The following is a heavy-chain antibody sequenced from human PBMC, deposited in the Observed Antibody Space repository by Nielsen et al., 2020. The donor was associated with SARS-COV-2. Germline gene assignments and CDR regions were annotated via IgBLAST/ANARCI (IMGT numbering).Heavy chain of an antibody. CDR1: GFMFSNYW. J-gene: IGHJ2*01. CDR3: ARCRRPYQLFSGDYYWCFDL. Sequence: GESLKISCEVSGFMFSNYWMTWVRQAPGKGLEWVANINEDGGDKYYVDSVKGRFTISRDNAKNSLYLQMSTLMAEDTAVYYCARCRRPYQLFSGDYYWCFDLWGRGTLVTVSS. D-gene: IGHD4-17*01. V-gene: IGHV3-7*01. CDR2: INEDGGDK.